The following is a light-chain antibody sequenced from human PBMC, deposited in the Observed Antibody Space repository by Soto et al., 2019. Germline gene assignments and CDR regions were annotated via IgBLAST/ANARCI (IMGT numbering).Light chain of an antibody. J-gene: IGKJ2*01. Sequence: EILLTQSPATLSLSPGERATLSCRVSQSVSSYLAWYQQKPGQAPRLLIYDASNRATGIPARFSGSGSGTDFTLTISSLEPEDFAVYYCQQRSNWPPYTFGQGTKLEIK. CDR1: QSVSSY. V-gene: IGKV3-11*01. CDR2: DAS. CDR3: QQRSNWPPYT.